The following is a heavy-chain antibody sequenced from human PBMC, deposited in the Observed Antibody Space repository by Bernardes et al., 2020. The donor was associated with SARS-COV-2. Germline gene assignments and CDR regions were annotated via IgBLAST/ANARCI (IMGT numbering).Heavy chain of an antibody. J-gene: IGHJ4*02. CDR1: GYTLTELS. Sequence: ASAKVSCKVSGYTLTELSMDWVRQAPGKGLEWMGGFDPEDNEIIYAKKFQGRVTMTEDTSTDTAYMELSSLRSEDTAVYYCATGYAFSGYGSFDYWGQGTLVTVSS. D-gene: IGHD5-12*01. CDR2: FDPEDNEI. V-gene: IGHV1-24*01. CDR3: ATGYAFSGYGSFDY.